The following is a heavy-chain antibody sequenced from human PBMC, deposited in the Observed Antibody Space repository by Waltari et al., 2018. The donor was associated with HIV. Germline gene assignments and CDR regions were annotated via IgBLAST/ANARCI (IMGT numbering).Heavy chain of an antibody. Sequence: QAQLVQSGAEVKKPGSSVKVSCKSSGGIFSTSGINWLRQVPGQGLEWMGGIVPLLGTATYAKIFQGRVTITADEVTTTTHMELSSLTSEDTALYYCARLGGGNGDRYWHFDLWGRGTLVTVSS. J-gene: IGHJ2*01. CDR2: IVPLLGTA. D-gene: IGHD2-21*01. CDR3: ARLGGGNGDRYWHFDL. V-gene: IGHV1-69*01. CDR1: GGIFSTSG.